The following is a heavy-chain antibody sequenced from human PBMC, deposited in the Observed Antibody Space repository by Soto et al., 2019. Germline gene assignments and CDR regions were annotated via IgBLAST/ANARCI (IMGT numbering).Heavy chain of an antibody. D-gene: IGHD3-10*01. CDR1: SGSFSGYY. J-gene: IGHJ5*02. Sequence: ETLSLSCAVYSGSFSGYYWSWIRQPPGKGLEWIGEINHSGSTNYNPSLKSRVTISVDTSKNQFSLKLSSVTAADTAVYYCARDTGNWFDPWGQGTLVTVSS. CDR3: ARDTGNWFDP. CDR2: INHSGST. V-gene: IGHV4-34*01.